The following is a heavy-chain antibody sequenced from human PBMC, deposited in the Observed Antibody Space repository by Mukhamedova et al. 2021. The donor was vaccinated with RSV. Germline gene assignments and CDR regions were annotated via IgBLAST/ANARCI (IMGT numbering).Heavy chain of an antibody. D-gene: IGHD2/OR15-2a*01. CDR3: ARASLPFNRHLPSPSHHYYYRMDV. J-gene: IGHJ6*02. CDR2: IIPIFGTA. V-gene: IGHV1-69*01. Sequence: GLEWMGGIIPIFGTANYAQKFQGRVTITADESTSTAYMERSSLRSEDTAVHYCARASLPFNRHLPSPSHHYYYRMDVWGQETTVTV.